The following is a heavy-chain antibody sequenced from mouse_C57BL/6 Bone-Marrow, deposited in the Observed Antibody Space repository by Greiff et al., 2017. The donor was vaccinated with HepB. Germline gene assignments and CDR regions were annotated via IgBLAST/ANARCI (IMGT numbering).Heavy chain of an antibody. CDR1: GFTFSDYG. V-gene: IGHV5-15*01. Sequence: EVQLVESGGGLVQPGGSLKLSCAASGFTFSDYGMAWVRQAPRKGPEWVAFISNLADSIYYADTVTGRFTISRENAKNTLYLEMSSLRSEDTAMYYCARQGISYDYYAIDYWGQGTSVTVSA. J-gene: IGHJ4*01. CDR3: ARQGISYDYYAIDY. D-gene: IGHD1-1*01. CDR2: ISNLADSI.